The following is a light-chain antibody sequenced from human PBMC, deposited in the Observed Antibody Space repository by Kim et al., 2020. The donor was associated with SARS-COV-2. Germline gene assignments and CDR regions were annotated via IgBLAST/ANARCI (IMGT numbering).Light chain of an antibody. V-gene: IGLV1-44*01. CDR2: SGI. CDR1: RSNIGRNT. J-gene: IGLJ1*01. Sequence: GRRVTISCTGTRSNIGRNTVNWYQHSPGTAPKLLIYSGIERPSGVPDRFSGSKSGTSASLAITGLQSEDEADYFCAGWDDSLNGYVFGTGTKVTVL. CDR3: AGWDDSLNGYV.